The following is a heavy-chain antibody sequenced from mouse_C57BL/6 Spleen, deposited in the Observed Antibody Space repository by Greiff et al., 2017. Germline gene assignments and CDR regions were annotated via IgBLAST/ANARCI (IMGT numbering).Heavy chain of an antibody. J-gene: IGHJ4*01. CDR3: AILLRSDAMDY. Sequence: EVQRVESGGGLVKPGGSLKLSCAASGFTFSDYGMHWVRQAPEKGLEWVAYISSGSSTIYYADTVKGRFTISRDNAKNTLFLQMTSLRSEDTAMYYCAILLRSDAMDYWGQGTSVTVSS. V-gene: IGHV5-17*01. CDR1: GFTFSDYG. CDR2: ISSGSSTI. D-gene: IGHD1-1*01.